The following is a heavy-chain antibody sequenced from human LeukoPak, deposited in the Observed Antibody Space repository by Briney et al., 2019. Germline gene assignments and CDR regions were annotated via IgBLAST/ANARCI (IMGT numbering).Heavy chain of an antibody. V-gene: IGHV3-20*01. CDR2: INWNGGST. CDR3: ARAQGYDYVWGSYRSNWFDP. CDR1: GFTFDDYG. J-gene: IGHJ5*02. Sequence: GGSLRLSCAASGFTFDDYGMSWVRQAPGKGLEWVSGINWNGGSTGYADSVKGRFPISRDNAKNSLYLQMNSLRAEDTALYHCARAQGYDYVWGSYRSNWFDPWGQGTLVTVSS. D-gene: IGHD3-16*02.